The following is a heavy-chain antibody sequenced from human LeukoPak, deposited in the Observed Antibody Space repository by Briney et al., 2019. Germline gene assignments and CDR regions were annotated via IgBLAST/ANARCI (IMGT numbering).Heavy chain of an antibody. Sequence: PGGSLTLSCAVSGFTFDDYAMRCVRHAPGKGLEWVSGINWNGGSTGYADSVRGRFTISRDNAKNCLYLQMNSLRAEDTALYYCARDAASDYWGQGTLVTVSS. V-gene: IGHV3-20*04. J-gene: IGHJ4*02. CDR1: GFTFDDYA. CDR3: ARDAASDY. CDR2: INWNGGST. D-gene: IGHD6-25*01.